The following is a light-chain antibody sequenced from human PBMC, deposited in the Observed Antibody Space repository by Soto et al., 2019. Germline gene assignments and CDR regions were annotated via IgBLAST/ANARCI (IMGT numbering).Light chain of an antibody. V-gene: IGLV1-51*02. J-gene: IGLJ3*02. CDR3: GAWDSSLSVWV. CDR1: SSNIGDNF. Sequence: QSVLTQPPSVSAAPGQKVTISCSGSSSNIGDNFVSWYQQLPGTAPTLLIYESNKRPSGIPDRISGSKSGSSATLDIAGLQTGDEADYYCGAWDSSLSVWVFGGGTKLTVL. CDR2: ESN.